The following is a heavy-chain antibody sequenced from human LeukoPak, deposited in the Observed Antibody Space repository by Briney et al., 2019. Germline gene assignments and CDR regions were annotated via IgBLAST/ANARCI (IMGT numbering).Heavy chain of an antibody. CDR1: GFTFSSYA. V-gene: IGHV3-23*01. CDR3: AKDLPLGYWPRTPLVLNYFDP. CDR2: ISASGGGT. D-gene: IGHD2-15*01. J-gene: IGHJ5*02. Sequence: PGGSLRLSCAVSGFTFSSYAMSWVRQAPGKGLEWVSLISASGGGTYYGDSVKGRFTVSRDNSKNTLYLEMDSLRAEDTAVYYCAKDLPLGYWPRTPLVLNYFDPWGQGTLVTVSS.